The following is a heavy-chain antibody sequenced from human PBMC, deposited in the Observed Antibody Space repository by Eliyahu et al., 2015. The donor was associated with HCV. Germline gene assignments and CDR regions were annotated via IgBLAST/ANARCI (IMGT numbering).Heavy chain of an antibody. CDR3: ARGPDTGSYYYAY. CDR1: GGTFSSNA. Sequence: QVQLVQSGAEVKKPGSSVKVSCKASGGTFSSNAISWVRQAPGQGLEWMGGIIPIFGTANYAQKFQGGVTITADESTATAYMELSSLRSDDTAVYYCARGPDTGSYYYAYWGQGTLVTVSS. J-gene: IGHJ4*02. D-gene: IGHD3-22*01. V-gene: IGHV1-69*01. CDR2: IIPIFGTA.